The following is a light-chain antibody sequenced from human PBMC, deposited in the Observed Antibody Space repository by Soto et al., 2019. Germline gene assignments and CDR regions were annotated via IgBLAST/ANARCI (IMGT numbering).Light chain of an antibody. CDR3: QQYGSSPYT. J-gene: IGKJ5*01. Sequence: SPGTLSLSPGERATLSCRASQSVSSSYLAWYQQKPGQAPRLLIYGASSRATGIPDRFSGSGSGTDFTLTISRLEPEEFAVYYCQQYGSSPYTFGQGTRLEIK. CDR2: GAS. CDR1: QSVSSSY. V-gene: IGKV3-20*01.